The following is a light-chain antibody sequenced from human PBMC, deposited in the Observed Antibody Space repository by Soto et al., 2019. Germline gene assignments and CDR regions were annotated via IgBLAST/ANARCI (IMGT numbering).Light chain of an antibody. Sequence: IQLTQSPSSLSASVGDRVTITCRASQGLSSYLAWFQQKPGKAPKLLIYAASSLQTGVPSRFSGSESGTDFTLTISSLQPEDFATYYCQQVNNYPLTFGGGTKVESK. J-gene: IGKJ4*01. CDR1: QGLSSY. CDR2: AAS. CDR3: QQVNNYPLT. V-gene: IGKV1-9*01.